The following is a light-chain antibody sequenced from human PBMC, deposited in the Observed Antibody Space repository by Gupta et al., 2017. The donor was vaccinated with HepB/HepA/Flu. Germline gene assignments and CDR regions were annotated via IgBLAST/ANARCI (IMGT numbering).Light chain of an antibody. CDR3: CSYTSSSTLV. Sequence: QSALTQAVSVSGSPGQSITISCTGTSSDIGAYNYVSWYQQHPDKAPKLMIYDVSSRPSGVSNRFSGSKSGNTASLIISGLQAEDEADYYCCSYTSSSTLVFGGGTKLTVL. J-gene: IGLJ3*02. CDR1: SSDIGAYNY. V-gene: IGLV2-14*03. CDR2: DVS.